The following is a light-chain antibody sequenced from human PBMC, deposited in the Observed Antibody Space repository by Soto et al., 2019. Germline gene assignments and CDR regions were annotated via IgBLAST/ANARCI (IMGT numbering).Light chain of an antibody. J-gene: IGLJ1*01. V-gene: IGLV2-23*02. Sequence: QSVLTQPASVSGSPGQSITISCTGTSSDVGSYNLVSWYQQHPGKAPKLMIYEVSKRPSGVSNRFSGSKSGNTASLTISGLQDEDAADHYCGSYAGSSPYVFGTGNKVTVL. CDR2: EVS. CDR3: GSYAGSSPYV. CDR1: SSDVGSYNL.